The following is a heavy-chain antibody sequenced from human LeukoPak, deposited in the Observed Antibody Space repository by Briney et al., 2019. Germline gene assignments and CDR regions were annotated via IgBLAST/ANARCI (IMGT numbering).Heavy chain of an antibody. V-gene: IGHV3-73*01. CDR1: GFTFSGSA. CDR3: TRPSGTYYKTLGDYYYYGMDV. D-gene: IGHD3-10*01. J-gene: IGHJ6*02. Sequence: GGSLKLSCAASGFTFSGSAMHWVRQASGKGLEWVGRIRSKAKSYATTYAASVTGRFTISRDDSKNTAYLQMNSLKTEDTAVYYCTRPSGTYYKTLGDYYYYGMDVWGQGTTVTVSS. CDR2: IRSKAKSYAT.